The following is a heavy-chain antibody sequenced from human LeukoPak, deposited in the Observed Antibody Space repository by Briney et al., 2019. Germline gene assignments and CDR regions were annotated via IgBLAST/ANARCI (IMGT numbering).Heavy chain of an antibody. J-gene: IGHJ6*03. V-gene: IGHV4-30-4*07. CDR1: GGSISSGGYS. Sequence: SETLSLTCAVSGGSISSGGYSWSWIRQPPGKGLEWIGYIYYSGSTYYNPSLKSRVTISVDTSKNQVSLKLSSVTAADTAVYFCARDWGVGGRPGYMDVWGKGTTVTVSS. CDR2: IYYSGST. D-gene: IGHD6-6*01. CDR3: ARDWGVGGRPGYMDV.